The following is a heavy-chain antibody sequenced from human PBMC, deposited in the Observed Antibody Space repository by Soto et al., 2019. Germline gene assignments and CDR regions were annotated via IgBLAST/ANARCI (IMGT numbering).Heavy chain of an antibody. J-gene: IGHJ4*02. Sequence: GGSLRLSCAASGFTFSSNWMHWVRQAPGKGLVWVSRINSYGSTTSYADSVKGRFTISRDNAQNTLYLQMNSLRAEDTALYYCVRGADSVYDPKGFDYWGQGALVTVSS. V-gene: IGHV3-74*01. CDR3: VRGADSVYDPKGFDY. CDR2: INSYGSTT. D-gene: IGHD5-12*01. CDR1: GFTFSSNW.